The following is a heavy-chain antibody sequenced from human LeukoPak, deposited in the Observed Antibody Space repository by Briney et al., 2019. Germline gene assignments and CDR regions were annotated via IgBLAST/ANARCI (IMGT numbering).Heavy chain of an antibody. CDR1: GFTFSSYA. D-gene: IGHD6-19*01. J-gene: IGHJ3*02. CDR3: AKGSTQWPMDAFDI. Sequence: PGGSLRLSCAASGFTFSSYAMHWVRQAPGKGLEWVAVISYDGSNKYYADSVKGRFTISRDNSKNTLYLQMNSLRAEDTALYYCAKGSTQWPMDAFDIWGQGTMVTVSS. CDR2: ISYDGSNK. V-gene: IGHV3-30-3*01.